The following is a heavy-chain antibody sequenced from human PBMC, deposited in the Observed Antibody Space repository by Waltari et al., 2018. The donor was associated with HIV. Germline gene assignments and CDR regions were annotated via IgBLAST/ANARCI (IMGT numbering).Heavy chain of an antibody. CDR2: INSGGTTR. CDR1: GFIGSTHW. Sequence: VRLVESGGGSGKPGGSLSLPCAASGFIGSTHWMYWVRQGPGKGLVWVARINSGGTTREYADAVKGRFVISRDNARNTVYLQLNSLGAEDTAVYFCARASHYFEFSTFDGDYYFDVWGRGTRVAVSS. V-gene: IGHV3-74*03. J-gene: IGHJ4*01. CDR3: ARASHYFEFSTFDGDYYFDV. D-gene: IGHD3-9*01.